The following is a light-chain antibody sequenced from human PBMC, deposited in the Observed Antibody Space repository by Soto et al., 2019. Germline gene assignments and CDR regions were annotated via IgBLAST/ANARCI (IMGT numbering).Light chain of an antibody. V-gene: IGKV3-20*01. CDR2: GAS. CDR1: QSVSSCY. Sequence: EIVLTQSPGTLSLSPGERATLSCRASQSVSSCYLAWYQQKPGQAPRLLIYGASSRATGLPDRFSGSGSGTDFTLTISRLEPEDFAVYYCQQYGSSPQTFGQGTRLEIK. J-gene: IGKJ5*01. CDR3: QQYGSSPQT.